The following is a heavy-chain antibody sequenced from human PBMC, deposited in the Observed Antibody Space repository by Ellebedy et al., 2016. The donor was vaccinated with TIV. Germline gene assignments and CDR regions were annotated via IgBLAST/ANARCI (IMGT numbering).Heavy chain of an antibody. CDR2: IKYDGSEK. CDR3: ARATGPDSFDI. D-gene: IGHD3-9*01. V-gene: IGHV3-7*03. Sequence: PGGSLRLSCRGPGFTFPNYWISWVRQAPGKGLEWVANIKYDGSEKYFVDSVKGRFTISRDNVKSSLNLKMNTLRAEETAVNYCARATGPDSFDIWGQGTMVTVSS. CDR1: GFTFPNYW. J-gene: IGHJ3*02.